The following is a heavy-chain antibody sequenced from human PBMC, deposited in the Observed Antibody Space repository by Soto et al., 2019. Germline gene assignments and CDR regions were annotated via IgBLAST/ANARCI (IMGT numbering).Heavy chain of an antibody. J-gene: IGHJ6*02. CDR3: AKDENGMDV. CDR1: GFTFSSYG. CDR2: ISYDGSNK. V-gene: IGHV3-30*18. Sequence: QVQLVESGGGVVQPGRSLRLSCAASGFTFSSYGMHWVRQAPGKGLERVAVISYDGSNKYYADSVKGRFTISRDNSKNTLYLQMNSLRAEDTAVYYCAKDENGMDVWGQGTTVTVSS.